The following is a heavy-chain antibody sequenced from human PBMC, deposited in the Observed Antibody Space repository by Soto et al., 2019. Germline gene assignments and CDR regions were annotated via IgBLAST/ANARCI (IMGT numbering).Heavy chain of an antibody. CDR2: ISGSGGST. Sequence: PGGSLRLSCAASGFTFSSYAMSWVRQAPGKGLEWVSAISGSGGSTYYADSVKGRFTISRDNSKNTLYLQMNSLRAEDTAVYYCSKDRSELLWFGELLFPQYYYYYNGMDVWGQGTAVTVSS. CDR1: GFTFSSYA. D-gene: IGHD3-10*01. CDR3: SKDRSELLWFGELLFPQYYYYYNGMDV. V-gene: IGHV3-23*01. J-gene: IGHJ6*02.